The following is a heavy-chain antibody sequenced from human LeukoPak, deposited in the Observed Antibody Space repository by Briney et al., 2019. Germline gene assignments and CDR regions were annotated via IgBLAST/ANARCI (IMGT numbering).Heavy chain of an antibody. Sequence: ASVKVSCKASGYNFTDYYIRWVRQAPGQGLEWMGWINPNSGGAHSAQKFQGRVTMTRDTSISTAYMELSRLTSDDTAVYYCARSRDIVVVVAATYNWFDPWGQGTLVTVSS. V-gene: IGHV1-2*02. J-gene: IGHJ5*02. CDR1: GYNFTDYY. CDR3: ARSRDIVVVVAATYNWFDP. D-gene: IGHD2-15*01. CDR2: INPNSGGA.